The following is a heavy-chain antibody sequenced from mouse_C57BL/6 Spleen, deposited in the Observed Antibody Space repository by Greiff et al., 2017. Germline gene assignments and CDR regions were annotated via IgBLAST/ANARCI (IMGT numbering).Heavy chain of an antibody. V-gene: IGHV5-4*01. Sequence: EVPLVESGGGLVKPGGSLKLSCAASGFTFSSYAMSWVRQTPEKRLEWVATISDGGSYTYYPDTVKGRFTVSRDNAKNNLYLQMSHLKSEDTSMYYCARDQGAVVAPFDYWGQGTTLTVSS. CDR3: ARDQGAVVAPFDY. CDR2: ISDGGSYT. J-gene: IGHJ2*01. CDR1: GFTFSSYA. D-gene: IGHD1-1*01.